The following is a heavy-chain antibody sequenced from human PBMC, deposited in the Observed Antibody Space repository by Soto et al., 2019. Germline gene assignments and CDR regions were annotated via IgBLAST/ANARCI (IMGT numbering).Heavy chain of an antibody. D-gene: IGHD6-13*01. V-gene: IGHV4-39*01. CDR1: GGSISSSSYY. CDR2: IYYSGST. J-gene: IGHJ4*02. CDR3: ARHLGQQLVNY. Sequence: SETLSLTCTVSGGSISSSSYYWGWIRQPPGKGLEWIGSIYYSGSTYYNPSLKSRVTISVDTSKNQFSLKLSSVTAADTAVYYCARHLGQQLVNYWGQGTLVTVSS.